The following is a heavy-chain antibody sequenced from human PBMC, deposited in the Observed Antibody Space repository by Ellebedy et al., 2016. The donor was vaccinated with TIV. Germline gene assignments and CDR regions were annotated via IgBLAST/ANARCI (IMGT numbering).Heavy chain of an antibody. CDR2: ISAIGSSA. V-gene: IGHV3-23*01. Sequence: PGGSLRLSCVGSGFTFSSYGMNWVRQVPRKGLEWVAIISAIGSSANYADSVRGRFIISRDNSKSTLYLQMNFLRAEDTAIYYCAKSPSRKPGLIDSWGQGTLVTVSS. J-gene: IGHJ4*02. CDR3: AKSPSRKPGLIDS. D-gene: IGHD1-14*01. CDR1: GFTFSSYG.